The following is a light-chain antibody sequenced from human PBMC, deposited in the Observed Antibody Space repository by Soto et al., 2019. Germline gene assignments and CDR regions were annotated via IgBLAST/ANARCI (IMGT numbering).Light chain of an antibody. Sequence: QSALTQPASVSGSPGQSITISCAGTLRDVGAYNLVSWYQQHPGRAPQLIIYEVRNRPSGISFRFSGSKSGNTASLTISGLQAEDEADYYCSSYTSKSSLIFGGGTQLTVL. CDR1: LRDVGAYNL. CDR2: EVR. J-gene: IGLJ2*01. CDR3: SSYTSKSSLI. V-gene: IGLV2-14*01.